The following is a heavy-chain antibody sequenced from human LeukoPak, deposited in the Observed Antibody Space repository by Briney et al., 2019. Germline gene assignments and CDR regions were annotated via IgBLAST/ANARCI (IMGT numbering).Heavy chain of an antibody. V-gene: IGHV3-7*01. CDR3: ARVPMVRGVPLYFQH. CDR1: GFTFSSYW. Sequence: GGSLRLSCAASGFTFSSYWMSWVRQAPGKGLEWVANIKQDGSEKYYVDSVKGRFTISRDNAKNSLYLQMNSLRAEDTAVYYCARVPMVRGVPLYFQHWGQGTLVTVSS. J-gene: IGHJ1*01. CDR2: IKQDGSEK. D-gene: IGHD3-10*01.